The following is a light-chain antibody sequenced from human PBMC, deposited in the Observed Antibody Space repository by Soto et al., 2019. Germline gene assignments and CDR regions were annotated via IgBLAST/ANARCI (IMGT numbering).Light chain of an antibody. CDR1: SSNIGAGYD. V-gene: IGLV1-40*01. CDR3: QSYDTSLRGV. CDR2: GNS. Sequence: QSVLTQPPSVSGAPGQRVTISCTGSSSNIGAGYDVHWYQQLPGTAPKLLIYGNSNRPSGVPDRFSGSKSGTSASLAITGLQADDEADYYCQSYDTSLRGVFGGGTKQTVL. J-gene: IGLJ3*02.